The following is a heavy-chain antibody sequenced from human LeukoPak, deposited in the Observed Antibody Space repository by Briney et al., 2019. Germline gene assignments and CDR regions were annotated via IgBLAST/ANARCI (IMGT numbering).Heavy chain of an antibody. CDR3: AKDLGPIPPGMTRGY. CDR1: GYTFTRYG. V-gene: IGHV1-18*01. D-gene: IGHD2-2*02. Sequence: ASVKVSCKASGYTFTRYGISWVGQAAGQGLEGMGWISVYNGNTNYAQKLQGRVTMTTDTSTSTAYMELRSLRSDDTAVYYSAKDLGPIPPGMTRGYWVGGTVLSVSS. J-gene: IGHJ4*02. CDR2: ISVYNGNT.